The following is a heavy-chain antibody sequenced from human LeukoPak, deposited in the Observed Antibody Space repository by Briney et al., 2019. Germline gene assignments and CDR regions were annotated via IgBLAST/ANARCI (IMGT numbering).Heavy chain of an antibody. D-gene: IGHD6-19*01. J-gene: IGHJ4*02. CDR1: GFTLSSYV. Sequence: PGGSLRLSCAASGFTLSSYVMSWVRQAPGKGLEWVSSISGRGGRIYYADSVKGRFITSRDNSKNMLYLQMNSLRDEDAALYYCAKQAYSTGFDYWGQGTLVTVSS. CDR2: ISGRGGRI. V-gene: IGHV3-23*01. CDR3: AKQAYSTGFDY.